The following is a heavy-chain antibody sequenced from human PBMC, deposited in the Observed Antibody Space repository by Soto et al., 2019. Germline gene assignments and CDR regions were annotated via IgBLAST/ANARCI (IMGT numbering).Heavy chain of an antibody. CDR2: IIPVFGTP. CDR1: GGSLSNYG. J-gene: IGHJ6*02. V-gene: IGHV1-69*12. Sequence: QVQLVQSGAEVKKPGSSVKVSCKASGGSLSNYGISWVRQAPGQGLEWMGAIIPVFGTPNYAQKFQDRVTTIADESTTQVYMEVRSLTSEDTAVYYCARGDATKIVVTTYYGMDVWGQGTTVTVSS. CDR3: ARGDATKIVVTTYYGMDV. D-gene: IGHD3-22*01.